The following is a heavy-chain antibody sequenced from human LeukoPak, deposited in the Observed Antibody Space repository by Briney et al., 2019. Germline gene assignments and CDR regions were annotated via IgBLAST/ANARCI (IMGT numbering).Heavy chain of an antibody. J-gene: IGHJ4*02. D-gene: IGHD3-10*01. CDR1: GFTFSSYA. CDR3: ARDRSYYGSGSALVY. CDR2: ISYDGSNK. Sequence: PGRSLRLSCAASGFTFSSYAMHWVRQAPGKGLEWVAVISYDGSNKYYADSVKGRFTISRDNSKNTLYLQMNSLRAEDTAVYYCARDRSYYGSGSALVYWGQGTLVTVSS. V-gene: IGHV3-30-3*01.